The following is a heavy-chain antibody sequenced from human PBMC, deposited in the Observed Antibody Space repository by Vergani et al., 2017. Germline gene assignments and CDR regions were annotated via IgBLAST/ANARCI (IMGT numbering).Heavy chain of an antibody. J-gene: IGHJ3*02. CDR2: INHGGST. D-gene: IGHD2-2*01. CDR1: GGSFSGYY. V-gene: IGHV4-34*01. CDR3: ARSIVVVPAARCVGAFDI. Sequence: QVQLQQWGAGLLKPSETLSLTCAVYGGSFSGYYWSWIRKPPGKGLEGIGEINHGGSTNYNPSLKSRFTISVDTSKNQFSLKLSSVTAADTAVYYCARSIVVVPAARCVGAFDIWGQGTMVTVSS.